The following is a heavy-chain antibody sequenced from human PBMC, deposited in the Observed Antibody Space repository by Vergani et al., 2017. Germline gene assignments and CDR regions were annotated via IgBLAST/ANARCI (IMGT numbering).Heavy chain of an antibody. J-gene: IGHJ5*02. CDR1: GYSISSGYY. CDR3: ARLVGRSSIVSKNNWFDP. D-gene: IGHD6-13*01. CDR2: IYHSGST. V-gene: IGHV4-38-2*01. Sequence: QVQLQESGPGLVKPSETLSLTCAVSGYSISSGYYWGWIRQPPGKGLEWIGSIYHSGSTYYNPSLKSRITISVDTSKNQFSLKLTSVTAADTAVYYCARLVGRSSIVSKNNWFDPWGQGTLVTVSS.